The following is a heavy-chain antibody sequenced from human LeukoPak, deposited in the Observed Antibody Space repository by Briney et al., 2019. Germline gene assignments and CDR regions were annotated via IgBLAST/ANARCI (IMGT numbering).Heavy chain of an antibody. V-gene: IGHV3-64*01. CDR2: ISGNGDST. CDR1: GFTFSTCA. CDR3: AREVYAGNWFDP. J-gene: IGHJ5*02. Sequence: PGGSLRLSCAASGFTFSTCAMHWVRQAPGKGLEYVAAISGNGDSTYYANSVKGRFTISRGNSKNTLYLQMGSLRPEDMAVYYCAREVYAGNWFDPWGQGTLVTVSS. D-gene: IGHD2-8*01.